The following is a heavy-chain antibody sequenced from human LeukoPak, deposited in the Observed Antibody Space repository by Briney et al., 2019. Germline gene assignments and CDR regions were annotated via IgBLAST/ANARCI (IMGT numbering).Heavy chain of an antibody. CDR3: ARETEVPGGRSWDF. J-gene: IGHJ4*02. CDR2: IHPSGTT. V-gene: IGHV4-4*07. Sequence: SETLSLTCTVSGGSISSYYWTWIRQPAGKGLEWIGRIHPSGTTNHNPSLKSRVIMSLDMSNNQFSLKVRSVTAADTAVYYCARETEVPGGRSWDFWGQGTLVTVSS. D-gene: IGHD6-19*01. CDR1: GGSISSYY.